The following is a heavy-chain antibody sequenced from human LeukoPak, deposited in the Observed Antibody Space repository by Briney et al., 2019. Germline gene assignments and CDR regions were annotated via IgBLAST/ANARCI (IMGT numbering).Heavy chain of an antibody. CDR3: AREKGYSSGWYRYFDY. Sequence: PSETLSLTCSVSGGSVSSSFWSWIRQPPGKGLEWIGHIYYSGSTNYNPSLKSRVTISLDTSKNQFSLKLSSVTAADTAVYYCAREKGYSSGWYRYFDYWGQGTLVTVSS. CDR2: IYYSGST. V-gene: IGHV4-59*02. D-gene: IGHD6-19*01. J-gene: IGHJ4*02. CDR1: GGSVSSSF.